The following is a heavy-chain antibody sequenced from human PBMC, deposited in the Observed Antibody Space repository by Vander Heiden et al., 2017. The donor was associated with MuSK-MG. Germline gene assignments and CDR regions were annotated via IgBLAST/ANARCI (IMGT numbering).Heavy chain of an antibody. J-gene: IGHJ4*02. Sequence: EVRLVESGGGLVQPGRSLRLSCSPSGIIFRDYPMSWLRQAPGKGLEWVGFIRSNPYGGSTEYAASVKGRFIISRDDSKNIAYLQMNSLKTEDTALYYCSRGWSPDYWGQGTLVAVSS. CDR1: GIIFRDYP. V-gene: IGHV3-49*03. CDR3: SRGWSPDY. D-gene: IGHD3-3*01. CDR2: IRSNPYGGST.